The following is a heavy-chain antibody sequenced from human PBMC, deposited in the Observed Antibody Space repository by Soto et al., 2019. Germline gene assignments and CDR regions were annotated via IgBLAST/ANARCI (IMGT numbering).Heavy chain of an antibody. CDR1: GGTFSSYA. CDR2: IIPIFGTA. J-gene: IGHJ6*02. Sequence: GASVKVSCKASGGTFSSYAISWVRQAPGQRLEWMGGIIPIFGTANYAQKFQGRVTITADKSTSTAYMELSSLRSEDTAVYYCAREIAVAGRGYYYYYGMDVWGQGTTVTVSS. D-gene: IGHD6-19*01. CDR3: AREIAVAGRGYYYYYGMDV. V-gene: IGHV1-69*06.